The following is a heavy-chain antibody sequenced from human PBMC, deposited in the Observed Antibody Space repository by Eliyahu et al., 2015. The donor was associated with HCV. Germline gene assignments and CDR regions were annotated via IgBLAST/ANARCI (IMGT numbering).Heavy chain of an antibody. CDR3: ARDRRSGYDYGIAVAGDY. D-gene: IGHD5-12*01. CDR2: INPSGGST. CDR1: GYTFTSYY. V-gene: IGHV1-46*01. J-gene: IGHJ4*02. Sequence: QVQLVQSGAEVKKPGASVKVACKASGYTFTSYYIHWVRQAPGQGLEWMGIINPSGGSTSYAQKFQGRVTMTRDTSTSTVYMELSSLRSEDTAVYYCARDRRSGYDYGIAVAGDYWGQGTLVTVSS.